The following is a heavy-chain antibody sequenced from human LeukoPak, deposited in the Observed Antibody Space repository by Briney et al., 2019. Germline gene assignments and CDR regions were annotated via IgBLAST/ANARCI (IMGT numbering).Heavy chain of an antibody. V-gene: IGHV1-18*01. CDR1: GYTFTSYG. CDR2: ISAYNGNT. CDR3: ARRRRSGSSTSCYDY. D-gene: IGHD2-2*01. J-gene: IGHJ4*02. Sequence: ASVKVSCKASGYTFTSYGISWVRQAPGQGLEWMGWISAYNGNTNYAQKLQGRVTMTTDTSTSTAYKELRSLRSDDTAVYYCARRRRSGSSTSCYDYWGQGTLVTVSS.